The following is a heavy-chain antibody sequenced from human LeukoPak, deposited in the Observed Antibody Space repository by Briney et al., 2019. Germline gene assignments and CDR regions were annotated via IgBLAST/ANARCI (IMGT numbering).Heavy chain of an antibody. D-gene: IGHD3-10*01. CDR1: GFTFTNSW. J-gene: IGHJ4*02. Sequence: GGSLRLSCAASGFTFTNSWMTWVRQAPGKGLEWVANIKQDGSAKYYVDSVRGRYTISRDNAKNSLYLQMNSLRAEDTAVYYCARDFGPHGYWGQGTQVTVSS. CDR3: ARDFGPHGY. CDR2: IKQDGSAK. V-gene: IGHV3-7*04.